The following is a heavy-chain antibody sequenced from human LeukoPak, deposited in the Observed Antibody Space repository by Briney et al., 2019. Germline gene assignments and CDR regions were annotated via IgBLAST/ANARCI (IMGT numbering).Heavy chain of an antibody. J-gene: IGHJ4*02. CDR3: AKASGAARPYYFDH. V-gene: IGHV3-23*01. Sequence: GGSLRLSCAASGFTFSTYVMSWVRQAPGKGLEWVLAITGRSDDTYYADSVKGRFTISRENSKNTLYLQMNSLRAEDTAVYYCAKASGAARPYYFDHWGQGTLVTVSS. CDR2: ITGRSDDT. D-gene: IGHD6-25*01. CDR1: GFTFSTYV.